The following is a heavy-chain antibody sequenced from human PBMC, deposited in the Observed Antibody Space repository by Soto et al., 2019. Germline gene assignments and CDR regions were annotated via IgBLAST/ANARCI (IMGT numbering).Heavy chain of an antibody. J-gene: IGHJ4*02. Sequence: GSLRRSCAASGFTFSSYSMNWVRQAPGKGLEWVSSISSSSSYIYYADSVKGRFTISRDNAKNSLYLQMNSLRAEDTAVYYCARSLQQLVDYWGQGTLVTVSS. D-gene: IGHD6-13*01. CDR1: GFTFSSYS. V-gene: IGHV3-21*01. CDR2: ISSSSSYI. CDR3: ARSLQQLVDY.